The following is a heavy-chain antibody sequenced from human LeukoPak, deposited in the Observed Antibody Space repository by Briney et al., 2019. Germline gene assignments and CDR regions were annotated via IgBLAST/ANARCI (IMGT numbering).Heavy chain of an antibody. CDR1: GFTVSTNS. Sequence: GGSLRLSCTVSGFTVSTNSMSWVRQAPGKGLEWVSFIYSDNTHYSDSVKGRFTISRDNSKSTLYLQMNSLRAEDTAVYYCARRAGAYSHPYDYWGQGTLVTVSS. J-gene: IGHJ4*02. CDR3: ARRAGAYSHPYDY. CDR2: IYSDNT. V-gene: IGHV3-53*01. D-gene: IGHD4/OR15-4a*01.